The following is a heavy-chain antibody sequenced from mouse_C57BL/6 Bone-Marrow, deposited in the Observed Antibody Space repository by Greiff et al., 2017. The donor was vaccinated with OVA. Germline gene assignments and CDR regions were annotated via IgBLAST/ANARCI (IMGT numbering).Heavy chain of an antibody. J-gene: IGHJ2*01. Sequence: VQLKESGGGLVKPGGSLKLSCAASGFTFSSYAMSWVRQTPEKRLEWVATISDGGSYTYYPDNVKGRFTISRDNAKNNLYLQMSHLKSEDTAMYYCARDGETGFDYWGQGTTLTVSS. D-gene: IGHD4-1*01. V-gene: IGHV5-4*01. CDR3: ARDGETGFDY. CDR2: ISDGGSYT. CDR1: GFTFSSYA.